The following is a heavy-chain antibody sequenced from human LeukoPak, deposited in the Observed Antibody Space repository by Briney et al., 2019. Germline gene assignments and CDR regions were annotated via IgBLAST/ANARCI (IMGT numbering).Heavy chain of an antibody. J-gene: IGHJ3*02. D-gene: IGHD6-13*01. CDR3: ARRLAAAASDAFDI. CDR2: IYPGDSDT. CDR1: GYSFTNYW. Sequence: GESLKISCKGSGYSFTNYWIGWVRQMPGKGLEWMGIIYPGDSDTRYSPSFQGQVTISADKSISTAYLQWSSPRASDTAMYYCARRLAAAASDAFDIWGQGTMVTVSS. V-gene: IGHV5-51*01.